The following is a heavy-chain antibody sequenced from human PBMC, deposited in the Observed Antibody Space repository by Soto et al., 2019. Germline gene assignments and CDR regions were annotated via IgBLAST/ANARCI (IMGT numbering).Heavy chain of an antibody. CDR2: IYSGGST. Sequence: GGSLRLSCAASGFTVSSNYMSWVRQAPGKGLEWVSVIYSGGSTYYADSVKGRFTISRDNSKNTLYLQMNSLRAEDTAVYYCARDFTGPKYYYGMDVWGQGTTVTVSS. CDR3: ARDFTGPKYYYGMDV. D-gene: IGHD3-10*01. CDR1: GFTVSSNY. J-gene: IGHJ6*02. V-gene: IGHV3-53*01.